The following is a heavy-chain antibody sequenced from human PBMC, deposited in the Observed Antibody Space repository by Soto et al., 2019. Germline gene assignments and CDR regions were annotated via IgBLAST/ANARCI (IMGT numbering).Heavy chain of an antibody. CDR1: GGSISSYY. Sequence: SETLSLTCTVSGGSISSYYWSWIRQPPGKGLEWIGYIYYSGSTNYNPSLKSRVTISVDTSKNQFSLKLSSVTAADTAVYYCARALRIYGYYYYGMDVWGQGTTVTVSS. V-gene: IGHV4-59*01. D-gene: IGHD4-17*01. CDR2: IYYSGST. J-gene: IGHJ6*02. CDR3: ARALRIYGYYYYGMDV.